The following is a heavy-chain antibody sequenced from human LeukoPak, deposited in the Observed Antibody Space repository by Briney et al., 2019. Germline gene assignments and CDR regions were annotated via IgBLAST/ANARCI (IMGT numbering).Heavy chain of an antibody. D-gene: IGHD2-2*01. CDR2: ISSRSAHI. Sequence: AGGSLRLSCAASDSTFSSFGMSWVRQAPGKGLFWVAAISSRSAHIYYADSVKGRFTISRDNAKKSLYLEMNDLRADDTAVYYCARDQSTSRYYHGMDVWGPGTTVIVSS. CDR3: ARDQSTSRYYHGMDV. V-gene: IGHV3-21*01. J-gene: IGHJ6*02. CDR1: DSTFSSFG.